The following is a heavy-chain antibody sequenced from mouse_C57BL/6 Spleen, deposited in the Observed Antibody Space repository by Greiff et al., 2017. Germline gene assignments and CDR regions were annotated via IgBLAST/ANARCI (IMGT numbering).Heavy chain of an antibody. CDR2: IHPNSGST. CDR1: GYTFTSYW. J-gene: IGHJ1*03. V-gene: IGHV1-64*01. D-gene: IGHD1-1*01. Sequence: QVQLQQPGAELVKPGASVKLSCKASGYTFTSYWMHWVKQRPGQGLEWIGMIHPNSGSTNYNEKFKSKATLTVDESSSTAYMQLSSLTSEDSAVYYCARGENYYGRGWYFDVWGTGTTVTVAS. CDR3: ARGENYYGRGWYFDV.